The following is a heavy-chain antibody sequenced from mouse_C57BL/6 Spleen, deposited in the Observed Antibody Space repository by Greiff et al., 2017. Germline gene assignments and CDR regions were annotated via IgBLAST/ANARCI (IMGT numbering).Heavy chain of an antibody. Sequence: VQLQQSGPVLVKPGASVKMSCKASGYTFTDYYMNWVKQSHGKSLEWIGVINPYNGGTSYNQKFKGKATLTVDKSSSTAYMELNSLTSEDYAVYYCARKVYGYDGGARFAYWGQGTLVTVSA. CDR2: INPYNGGT. D-gene: IGHD2-2*01. CDR1: GYTFTDYY. V-gene: IGHV1-19*01. CDR3: ARKVYGYDGGARFAY. J-gene: IGHJ3*01.